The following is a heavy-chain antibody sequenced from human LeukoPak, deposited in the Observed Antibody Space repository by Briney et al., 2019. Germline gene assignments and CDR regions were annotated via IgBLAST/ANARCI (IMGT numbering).Heavy chain of an antibody. D-gene: IGHD6-13*01. J-gene: IGHJ4*02. CDR3: ARDRKGIAAAGLDY. CDR2: ISYDGSNK. Sequence: GGSLRLSCAASGFTFSSYAMHWVRQAPGKGLEWVAVISYDGSNKYYADSVKGRFTISRDNAKNSLYLQMNSLRAEGTAVYYCARDRKGIAAAGLDYWGQGTLVTVSS. CDR1: GFTFSSYA. V-gene: IGHV3-30-3*01.